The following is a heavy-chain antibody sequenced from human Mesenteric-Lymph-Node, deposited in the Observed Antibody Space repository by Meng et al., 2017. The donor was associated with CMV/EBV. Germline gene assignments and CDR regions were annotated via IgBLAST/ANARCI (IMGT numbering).Heavy chain of an antibody. CDR1: GYNFPSYW. J-gene: IGHJ4*02. Sequence: GGSLRLSCKGSGYNFPSYWVGWVRQMPGKGLEWMGIIYPGDSDTRYSPSFQGQVTISADKSINTAYLQWSSLKASDTAMYYCARVGYSGSYYDYWGQGTLVTVSS. D-gene: IGHD1-26*01. CDR2: IYPGDSDT. V-gene: IGHV5-51*01. CDR3: ARVGYSGSYYDY.